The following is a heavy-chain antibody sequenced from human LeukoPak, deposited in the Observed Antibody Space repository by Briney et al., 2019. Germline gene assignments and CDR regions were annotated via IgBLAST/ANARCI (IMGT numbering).Heavy chain of an antibody. Sequence: GRSLRLPCAASGFMFSRYWMRCVRQTRAKGLEWVANIKGDGSQINYLDSVKGGFTISRDNARNSLSLQMNSLTADDTGVYYCAREGLPYSADYWGQGTLVTVSS. V-gene: IGHV3-7*01. J-gene: IGHJ4*02. CDR1: GFMFSRYW. D-gene: IGHD1-26*01. CDR3: AREGLPYSADY. CDR2: IKGDGSQI.